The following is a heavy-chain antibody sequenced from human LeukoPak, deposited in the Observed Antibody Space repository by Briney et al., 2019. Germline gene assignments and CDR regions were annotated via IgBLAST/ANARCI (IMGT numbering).Heavy chain of an antibody. D-gene: IGHD3-10*01. Sequence: SETLSRTCRVTGGSMGTGYGNGSRRPPGKGLEWIGYIYPSGRSNYSPSLKSRVTISADTSKRQFSLKLTSVTAADTAVYYCASLYYGSGLADDYWGQGILVTVSS. J-gene: IGHJ4*02. CDR1: GGSMGTGY. CDR2: IYPSGRS. CDR3: ASLYYGSGLADDY. V-gene: IGHV4-4*09.